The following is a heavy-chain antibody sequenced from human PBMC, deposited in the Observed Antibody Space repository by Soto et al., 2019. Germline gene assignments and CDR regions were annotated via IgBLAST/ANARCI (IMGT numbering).Heavy chain of an antibody. V-gene: IGHV1-46*03. D-gene: IGHD5-12*01. J-gene: IGHJ4*02. CDR3: ARGTEYSGYDRPPPFDY. CDR2: INPSGGST. Sequence: QVQLVQSGAEVKKPGASVKVSCKASGYTFTSYYMHWVRQAPGQGLEWMGIINPSGGSTSYAQKFQGRVTMTRDTSTSTVYMELSSLRSEDTAVYYCARGTEYSGYDRPPPFDYWGQGTLVTVCS. CDR1: GYTFTSYY.